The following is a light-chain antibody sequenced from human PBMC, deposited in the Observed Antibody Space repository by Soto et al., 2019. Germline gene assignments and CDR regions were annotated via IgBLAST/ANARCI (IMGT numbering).Light chain of an antibody. Sequence: QSALTQPASVSGSPGQSITISCTGTSSDVGGYNYVSWYQQHPVKAPKLMVYEVSNRPSGVSNRFSGFKSGNTASLTISGLQTEDEADYYCSSYTRSATWVFGGGTKLTVL. CDR3: SSYTRSATWV. V-gene: IGLV2-14*01. CDR1: SSDVGGYNY. J-gene: IGLJ3*02. CDR2: EVS.